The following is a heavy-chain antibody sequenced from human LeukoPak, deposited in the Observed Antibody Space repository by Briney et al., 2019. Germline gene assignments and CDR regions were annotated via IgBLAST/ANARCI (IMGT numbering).Heavy chain of an antibody. V-gene: IGHV1-69*05. CDR2: IIPIFGTA. CDR3: ARGGRGYSYGSGFDY. Sequence: ASVKVSCKASGGTFSSYAISWVRQAPGQGLEWMGGIIPIFGTANYAQKFQGRVTITTDESTSTAYMELSSLRSEDTAVYYCARGGRGYSYGSGFDYWGQGTLVTVSS. D-gene: IGHD5-18*01. CDR1: GGTFSSYA. J-gene: IGHJ4*02.